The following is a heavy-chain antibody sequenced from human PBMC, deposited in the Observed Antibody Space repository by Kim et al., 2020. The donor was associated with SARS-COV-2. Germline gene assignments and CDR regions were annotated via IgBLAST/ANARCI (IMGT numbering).Heavy chain of an antibody. CDR2: IYYSGST. Sequence: SETLSLTCTVSGGSISSYYWSWIRQPPGKGLEWIGYIYYSGSTNYNPSLKSRVTISVDTSKNQFSLKLRSVTAADTAVYYCARVFDDSSGYRLAFDYWGQGTLVTVSS. CDR3: ARVFDDSSGYRLAFDY. J-gene: IGHJ4*02. CDR1: GGSISSYY. D-gene: IGHD3-22*01. V-gene: IGHV4-59*13.